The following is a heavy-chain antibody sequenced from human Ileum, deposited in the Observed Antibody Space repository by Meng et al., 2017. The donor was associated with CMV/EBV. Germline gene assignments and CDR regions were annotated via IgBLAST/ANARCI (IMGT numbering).Heavy chain of an antibody. CDR3: AREEDYYYYYGMDV. J-gene: IGHJ6*02. V-gene: IGHV3-74*03. CDR1: GFTFDTYW. CDR2: ISADGSKI. Sequence: GGSLRLSCVASGFTFDTYWMHWIRLAPGEGPQWIAHISADGSKIKYADSVKGRFTVSRDNAKKTLYLQMNNLRAEDTAVYYCAREEDYYYYYGMDVWGQGTTVTVSS.